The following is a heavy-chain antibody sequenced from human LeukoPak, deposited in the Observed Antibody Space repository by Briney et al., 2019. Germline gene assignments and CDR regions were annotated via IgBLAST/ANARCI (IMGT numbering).Heavy chain of an antibody. J-gene: IGHJ5*02. D-gene: IGHD1-26*01. CDR2: TYYRSKWYN. CDR1: GDSVSNNSTA. Sequence: PSQTLSLTCAISGDSVSNNSTAWNWIRQSPSRGLEWLGRTYYRSKWYNDYAVSVKSRITINPDTSKSQFSLQVNSVTPEDTAVYYCARGYIVGSTTWFDPWGQGTLVTVSS. V-gene: IGHV6-1*01. CDR3: ARGYIVGSTTWFDP.